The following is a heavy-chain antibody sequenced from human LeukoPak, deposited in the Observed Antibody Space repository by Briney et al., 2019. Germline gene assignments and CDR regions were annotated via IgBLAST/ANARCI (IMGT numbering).Heavy chain of an antibody. J-gene: IGHJ6*03. D-gene: IGHD6-13*01. CDR1: GFTFSSYG. V-gene: IGHV3-30*02. Sequence: GGSLRLSCAASGFTFSSYGMHWVRQAPGKGLEWVTFIRYDGSKKYYADSVKGRFTISRDNSKNTLYLQMNSLRGEDTAVYYCAKDGEAAANLNYYYYMDVWGKGTTVTISS. CDR3: AKDGEAAANLNYYYYMDV. CDR2: IRYDGSKK.